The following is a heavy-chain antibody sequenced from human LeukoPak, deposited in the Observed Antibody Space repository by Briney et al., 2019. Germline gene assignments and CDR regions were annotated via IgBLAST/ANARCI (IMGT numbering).Heavy chain of an antibody. CDR3: ARGGTTYFSGSGTHP. J-gene: IGHJ5*02. V-gene: IGHV4-34*01. Sequence: PSETLSLTCGVSGGSFSGFFWTWIRQSPGRGLEWIGEINRRGTTYYNPSLESRLAISLDTSRNQFFLNLTSVTAADTAGYFCARGGTTYFSGSGTHPWGQGTLVTVSS. CDR1: GGSFSGFF. CDR2: INRRGTT. D-gene: IGHD3-10*01.